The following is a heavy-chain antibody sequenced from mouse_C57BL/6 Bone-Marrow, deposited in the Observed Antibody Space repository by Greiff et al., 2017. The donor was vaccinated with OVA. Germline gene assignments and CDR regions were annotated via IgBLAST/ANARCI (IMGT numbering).Heavy chain of an antibody. CDR1: GYSFTGYF. CDR2: INPYNGDT. Sequence: EVQLQQSGPELVKPGDSVKISCKASGYSFTGYFMNWVMQSHGKSLEWIGRINPYNGDTFYNQKFKGKATLTVDKSSSTAHMELRSLTSEDSAVYDCARNGSSYWYFDVWGTGTTVTVSS. V-gene: IGHV1-20*01. J-gene: IGHJ1*03. CDR3: ARNGSSYWYFDV. D-gene: IGHD1-1*01.